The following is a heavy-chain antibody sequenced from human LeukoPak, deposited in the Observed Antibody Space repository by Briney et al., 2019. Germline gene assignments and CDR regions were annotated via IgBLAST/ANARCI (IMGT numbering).Heavy chain of an antibody. CDR2: ISGSGGST. D-gene: IGHD3-3*01. CDR3: AKDNYDFWSGYDY. J-gene: IGHJ4*02. V-gene: IGHV3-23*01. CDR1: GFTFSSYA. Sequence: GGSLRLSCAASGFTFSSYAMSWVRQAPGKGLEWVSAISGSGGSTYYADSVKGRFPISRDNSKNTLYLQMNSLRAEDTAVYYCAKDNYDFWSGYDYWGQGTLVTVSS.